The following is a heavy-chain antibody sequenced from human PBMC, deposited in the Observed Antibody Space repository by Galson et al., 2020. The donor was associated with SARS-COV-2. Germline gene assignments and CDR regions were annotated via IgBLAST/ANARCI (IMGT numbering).Heavy chain of an antibody. D-gene: IGHD6-19*01. CDR2: IYSSGST. J-gene: IGHJ4*02. V-gene: IGHV4-59*01. CDR3: ARMCYNGWYYFDY. CDR1: GGSISTYY. Sequence: SETLSLTCSVSGGSISTYYWSWIRQPPGKGLEWIGYIYSSGSTNYNPSLKSRVTFSIDTPKKQFSLKLTSVTAADTAVYHCARMCYNGWYYFDYWGQGTLVTVSS.